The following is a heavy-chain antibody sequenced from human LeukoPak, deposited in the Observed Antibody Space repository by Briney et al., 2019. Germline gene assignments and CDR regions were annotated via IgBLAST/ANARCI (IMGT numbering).Heavy chain of an antibody. Sequence: GRSLRLSCAASGFTFSSYAMHWVRQAPGKGLEWVAVISYDGSNKYYADSVKGRFTISRDNSKNTLYLQMNSLRAEDTAVYYCARGQGNDFWSGYYNNWFDPWGQGTLVTVSS. D-gene: IGHD3-3*01. CDR3: ARGQGNDFWSGYYNNWFDP. J-gene: IGHJ5*02. CDR1: GFTFSSYA. V-gene: IGHV3-30*01. CDR2: ISYDGSNK.